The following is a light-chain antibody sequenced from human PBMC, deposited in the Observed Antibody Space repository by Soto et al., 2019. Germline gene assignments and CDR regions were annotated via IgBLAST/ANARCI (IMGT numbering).Light chain of an antibody. V-gene: IGLV3-1*01. CDR1: VLGDNS. Sequence: SYELTQPPSVSVSPGQTASITCSGDVLGDNSACWYQQRPGQSPLLVIYRDSKRPSGIPERFSGSKSGNTATLTISGTQALDEADYYCQAWDSSTKAIFGGGTKLTVL. J-gene: IGLJ2*01. CDR2: RDS. CDR3: QAWDSSTKAI.